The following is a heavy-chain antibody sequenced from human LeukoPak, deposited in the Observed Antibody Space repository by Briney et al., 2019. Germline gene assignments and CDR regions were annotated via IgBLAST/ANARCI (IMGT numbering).Heavy chain of an antibody. CDR3: AKDRSSTLYYFDY. CDR1: GFTFTSYA. CDR2: VGGSDGNT. D-gene: IGHD2-2*01. V-gene: IGHV3-23*01. J-gene: IGHJ4*02. Sequence: GGSLRLSCAASGFTFTSYAMSWVRQAPGKGLEWVSGVGGSDGNTYYADSVKGQVTISRDNSKNTLYLQMNSLRAEDTAVYYCAKDRSSTLYYFDYWGQGTLVAVSS.